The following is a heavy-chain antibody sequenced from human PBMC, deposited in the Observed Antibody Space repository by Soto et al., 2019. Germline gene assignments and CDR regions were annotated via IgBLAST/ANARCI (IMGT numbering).Heavy chain of an antibody. CDR3: ARGFVGYFDS. V-gene: IGHV4-59*01. Sequence: QVQLQESGPGLVKPSETLSLTCTVSGGSISSYYWSWIRQPPGKGLEWIGYIYYSGSTNYNPSLSRRITNSINTSKNRFALKLRTLTAADTSVYYCARGFVGYFDSWGQGTLVTVSS. CDR2: IYYSGST. D-gene: IGHD1-26*01. CDR1: GGSISSYY. J-gene: IGHJ4*02.